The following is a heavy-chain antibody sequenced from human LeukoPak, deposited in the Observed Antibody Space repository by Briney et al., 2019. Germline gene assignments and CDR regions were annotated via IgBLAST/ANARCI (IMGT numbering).Heavy chain of an antibody. CDR1: EFTFSSYV. V-gene: IGHV3-23*01. CDR2: ISGSGGST. D-gene: IGHD3-3*02. CDR3: AERPGLATIYRDAFDI. J-gene: IGHJ3*02. Sequence: GGSLRLSCAASEFTFSSYVMAWVRQAPGKGLEWVSAISGSGGSTYYADSVKGRFTISRDNSKNTLYLQMNSLRAEDTAVYYCAERPGLATIYRDAFDIWGQGTMVTVSS.